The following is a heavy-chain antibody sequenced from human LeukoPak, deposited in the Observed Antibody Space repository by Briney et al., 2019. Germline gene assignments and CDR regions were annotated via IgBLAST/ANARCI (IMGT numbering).Heavy chain of an antibody. CDR2: IYSGGST. D-gene: IGHD2-2*01. Sequence: GGSLRLSCAASGFTVSSNYMSWVRQAPGKGLEWVSVIYSGGSTYYADSVKGRFTISRDNSKSTLYLQMNSLSAEDTAVYYCASRLGYCSSTSCYPASFDYWGQGTLVTVSS. J-gene: IGHJ4*02. CDR3: ASRLGYCSSTSCYPASFDY. V-gene: IGHV3-53*01. CDR1: GFTVSSNY.